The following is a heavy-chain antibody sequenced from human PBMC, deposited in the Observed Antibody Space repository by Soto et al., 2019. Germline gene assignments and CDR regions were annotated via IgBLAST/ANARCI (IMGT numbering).Heavy chain of an antibody. CDR3: ERDLRYCSSTSCYAHAFDI. CDR1: GGTFSSYA. Sequence: QVQLVQSGAEVKKPGSSVKVSCKASGGTFSSYAISWVRQAPGQGVEWMGGIIPIFGTANYAQKFQGRVTITADESKSTAYMELSSLRSEDTAVHYCERDLRYCSSTSCYAHAFDIWGQGTMVTVAS. J-gene: IGHJ3*02. CDR2: IIPIFGTA. V-gene: IGHV1-69*01. D-gene: IGHD2-2*01.